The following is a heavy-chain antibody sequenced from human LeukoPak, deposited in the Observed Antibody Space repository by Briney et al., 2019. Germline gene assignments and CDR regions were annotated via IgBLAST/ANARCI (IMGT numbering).Heavy chain of an antibody. CDR1: GYTFTSYY. CDR3: ARTLRDYYDSSGYYGY. CDR2: INAGNGNT. J-gene: IGHJ4*02. Sequence: ASVKVSCKTSGYTFTSYYMHWVRQAPGQRLEWMGWINAGNGNTKYSQKFQGRVTITRDTSASTAYMELSSLRSEDTAVYYCARTLRDYYDSSGYYGYWGQGTLVTVSS. D-gene: IGHD3-22*01. V-gene: IGHV1-3*01.